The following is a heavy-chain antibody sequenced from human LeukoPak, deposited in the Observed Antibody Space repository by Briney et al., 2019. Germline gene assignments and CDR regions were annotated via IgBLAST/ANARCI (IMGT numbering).Heavy chain of an antibody. CDR3: ARECGGDCRGDY. J-gene: IGHJ4*02. Sequence: ASVKVSCKASGYTFTTYYMHWVRQAPGQGLEWMGWISAYNGNTNYAQKLQGRVTMTTDTSTSTAYMELRSLRSEDTAVYYCARECGGDCRGDYWGQGTLVTVSS. V-gene: IGHV1-18*04. CDR1: GYTFTTYY. D-gene: IGHD2-21*02. CDR2: ISAYNGNT.